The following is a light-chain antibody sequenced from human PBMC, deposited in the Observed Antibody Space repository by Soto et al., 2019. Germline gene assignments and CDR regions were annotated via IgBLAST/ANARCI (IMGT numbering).Light chain of an antibody. V-gene: IGKV1-8*01. CDR2: AAS. CDR3: QQYYSYPLT. Sequence: IRMPQFSTSLSAATGDRVTITCRASQGISSYLAWYQQKPGKAPKLLIYAASTLQSGVPSRFSGSGSGTDFTLTISCLQSEDFATYYCQQYYSYPLTFGQGTKVDIK. CDR1: QGISSY. J-gene: IGKJ1*01.